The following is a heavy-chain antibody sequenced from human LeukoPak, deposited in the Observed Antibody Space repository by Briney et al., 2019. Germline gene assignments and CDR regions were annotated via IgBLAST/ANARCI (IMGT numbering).Heavy chain of an antibody. CDR1: GASISSGSSY. CDR3: ARDRGSQPFIDY. J-gene: IGHJ4*02. V-gene: IGHV4-61*10. CDR2: IHNSGGT. Sequence: SETLSLTCTVSGASISSGSSYWSRIRQPAGEGLEWIGRIHNSGGTNYNPSLKSRVTISVDTSKNQFSLKLSSVTAADTAVYYCARDRGSQPFIDYWGQGTLVTVSS. D-gene: IGHD1-26*01.